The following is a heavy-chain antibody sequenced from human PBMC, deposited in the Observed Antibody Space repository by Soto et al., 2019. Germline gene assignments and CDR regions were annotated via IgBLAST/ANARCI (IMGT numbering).Heavy chain of an antibody. D-gene: IGHD6-13*01. J-gene: IGHJ4*02. CDR1: GGSISSRGYY. CDR3: RRHEGGAAADRPLDY. CDR2: IYYSGST. V-gene: IGHV4-39*01. Sequence: SETLSLTCTVSGGSISSRGYYWGWIRQPPGKGLEWIGTIYYSGSTYYNPSLKSRVTISVDTSKNQFSLKLMSVTAADTAIYYCRRHEGGAAADRPLDYWGQGTLVTVSS.